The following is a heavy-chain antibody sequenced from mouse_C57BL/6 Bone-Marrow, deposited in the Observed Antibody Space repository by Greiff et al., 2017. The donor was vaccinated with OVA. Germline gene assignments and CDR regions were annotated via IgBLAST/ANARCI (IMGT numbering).Heavy chain of an antibody. V-gene: IGHV6-3*01. J-gene: IGHJ2*01. CDR1: GFTFSNYW. D-gene: IGHD2-10*01. CDR3: TAYYGSLDY. Sequence: DVMLVESGGGLVQPGGSMKLSCVASGFTFSNYWMNWVRQSPEKGLEWVAQIRLKSDNNATHYAESVKGRFTISRDDSKSSVYLQMHNLRAADTGIYYCTAYYGSLDYWGQGTTLTVSS. CDR2: IRLKSDNNAT.